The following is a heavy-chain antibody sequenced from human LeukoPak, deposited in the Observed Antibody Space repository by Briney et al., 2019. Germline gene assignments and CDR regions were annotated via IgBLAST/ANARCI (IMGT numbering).Heavy chain of an antibody. J-gene: IGHJ4*02. CDR2: IYSGGST. CDR1: GFTVSSNY. D-gene: IGHD5-24*01. Sequence: PGGSLRLSCAASGFTVSSNYMSWVRQAPGKRLEWVSVIYSGGSTYYADSVKGRFTISRDNSKNTLYLQMNSLRAEDTAVYYCARDELSRDGYNKGYWGQGTLVTVSS. V-gene: IGHV3-53*01. CDR3: ARDELSRDGYNKGY.